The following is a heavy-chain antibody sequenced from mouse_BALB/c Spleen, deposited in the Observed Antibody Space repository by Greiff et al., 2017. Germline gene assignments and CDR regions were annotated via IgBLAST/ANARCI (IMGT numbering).Heavy chain of an antibody. CDR1: GYAFTNYL. CDR2: INPGSGGT. V-gene: IGHV1-54*01. J-gene: IGHJ3*01. D-gene: IGHD4-1*01. Sequence: VQLQQSRAELVRPGTSVKVSCKASGYAFTNYLIEWVKQRPGQGLEWIGVINPGSGGTNYNEKFKGKATLTADKSSSTAYMQLSSLTSDDSAVYFCARSANWGFAYWGQGTLVTVSA. CDR3: ARSANWGFAY.